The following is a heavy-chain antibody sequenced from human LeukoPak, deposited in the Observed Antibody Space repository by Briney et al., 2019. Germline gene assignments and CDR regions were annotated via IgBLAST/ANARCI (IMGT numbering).Heavy chain of an antibody. CDR3: ARDFKVVVVAAPGWFDP. CDR1: GYTFTSYA. V-gene: IGHV1-3*01. Sequence: ASVKVSCKASGYTFTSYAMHWVRQAPGQRLEWMGWINAGNGNTKYSQKFQGRVTITRDTSASTAYMELSSLRSEDTAVYYCARDFKVVVVAAPGWFDPWGQGTLVTVSS. D-gene: IGHD2-15*01. CDR2: INAGNGNT. J-gene: IGHJ5*02.